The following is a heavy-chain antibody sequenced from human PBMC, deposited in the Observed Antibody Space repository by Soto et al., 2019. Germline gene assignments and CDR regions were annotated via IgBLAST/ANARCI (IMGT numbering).Heavy chain of an antibody. CDR2: ISYDGSNK. CDR1: GFTFSSYA. CDR3: ARDGGSMDV. J-gene: IGHJ6*02. V-gene: IGHV3-30-3*01. Sequence: QVQLVESGGGVVQPGRSLRLSCAASGFTFSSYAMHWVRQAPGKGLEWVAVISYDGSNKYYADSVKGRFTISRDNSKNTLYLQMNILRAEDTAVYYCARDGGSMDVWGQGTTVTVSS. D-gene: IGHD3-16*01.